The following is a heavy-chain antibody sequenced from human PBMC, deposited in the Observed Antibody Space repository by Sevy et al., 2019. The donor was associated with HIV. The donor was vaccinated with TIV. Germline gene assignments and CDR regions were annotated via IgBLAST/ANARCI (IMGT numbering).Heavy chain of an antibody. CDR2: ISGSGGSK. J-gene: IGHJ1*01. Sequence: GGSLRLSCAASGFTFSAYAMSWVRQAPGKGLEWVSCISGSGGSKYYADSVKGRFSISRDTSKNTLYLQMNSLRAEDTAVYYCATLRGGLYGSGYFENWGQGTQVTVSS. V-gene: IGHV3-23*01. CDR1: GFTFSAYA. D-gene: IGHD3-10*01. CDR3: ATLRGGLYGSGYFEN.